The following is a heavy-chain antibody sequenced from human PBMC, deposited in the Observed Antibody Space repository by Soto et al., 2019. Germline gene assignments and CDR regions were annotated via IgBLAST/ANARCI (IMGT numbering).Heavy chain of an antibody. J-gene: IGHJ4*02. CDR2: IFPGDSDT. V-gene: IGHV5-51*01. D-gene: IGHD3-10*01. Sequence: GESLKISCKGSGYSFTSYWIGWARQMPGKGLEWMGIIFPGDSDTRYSPSLQGQVTISADKSISTAYLQWNSLKASDTAIYYCAKVPVPDRHYYGSGSYLYYFDYWGQGTLVTVSS. CDR3: AKVPVPDRHYYGSGSYLYYFDY. CDR1: GYSFTSYW.